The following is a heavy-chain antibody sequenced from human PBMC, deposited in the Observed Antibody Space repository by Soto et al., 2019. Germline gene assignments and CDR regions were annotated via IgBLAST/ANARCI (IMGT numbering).Heavy chain of an antibody. D-gene: IGHD4-17*01. CDR2: IYYSGST. CDR3: ARDPVVGAGPPRAFDI. Sequence: SETLSLTCTVSGGSISSGGYYWSWIRQHPGKGLEWIGYIYYSGSTYYNPSLKSRVTISVDTSKNQFSLKLSSVTAADTAVYYCARDPVVGAGPPRAFDIWGQGTMVTVSS. J-gene: IGHJ3*02. CDR1: GGSISSGGYY. V-gene: IGHV4-31*03.